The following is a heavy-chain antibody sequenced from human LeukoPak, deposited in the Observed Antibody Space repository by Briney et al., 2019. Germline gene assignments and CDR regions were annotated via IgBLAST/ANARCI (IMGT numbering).Heavy chain of an antibody. CDR2: ISYDGSNK. CDR3: ARDRSSYGCFDY. D-gene: IGHD5-18*01. V-gene: IGHV3-30-3*01. J-gene: IGHJ4*02. Sequence: GGSLRLSCAASGFTFSSYAMHWVRQAPGKGLGWVAVISYDGSNKYYADSVKGRFTISRDNSKNTLYLQMNSLRAEDTAVYYCARDRSSYGCFDYWGQGTLVTVSS. CDR1: GFTFSSYA.